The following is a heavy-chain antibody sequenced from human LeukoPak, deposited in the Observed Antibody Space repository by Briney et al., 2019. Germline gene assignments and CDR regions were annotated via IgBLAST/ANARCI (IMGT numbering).Heavy chain of an antibody. Sequence: GGSLRLSCAASGFTFSSYSMNWVRQAPGKGLEWVSSISSSSSYIYYADSVEGRFTISRDNAKNSLYLQMNSLRAEDTAVYYCAREWAVAIMPLDYWGQGTLVTVSS. CDR3: AREWAVAIMPLDY. D-gene: IGHD3-3*01. CDR2: ISSSSSYI. V-gene: IGHV3-21*01. CDR1: GFTFSSYS. J-gene: IGHJ4*02.